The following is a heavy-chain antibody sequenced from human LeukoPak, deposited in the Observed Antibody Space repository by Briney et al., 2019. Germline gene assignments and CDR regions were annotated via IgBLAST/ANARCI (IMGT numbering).Heavy chain of an antibody. Sequence: GGSLRLSCAVAGFTFRSHWMHWVRQAPGKGLVWVSRINNDGSSTTYADSVKGRFTISRDNAKNTLYLQMNSLRAEGTAVYYCAREGGVVTTIVFDYWGQGTLVTVSP. CDR1: GFTFRSHW. CDR2: INNDGSST. CDR3: AREGGVVTTIVFDY. V-gene: IGHV3-74*01. D-gene: IGHD2-21*02. J-gene: IGHJ4*02.